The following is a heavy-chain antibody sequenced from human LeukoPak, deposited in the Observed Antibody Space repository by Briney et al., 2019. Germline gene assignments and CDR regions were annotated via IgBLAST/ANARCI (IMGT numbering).Heavy chain of an antibody. CDR1: GYTFTSYY. D-gene: IGHD6-6*01. J-gene: IGHJ1*01. CDR3: AREGNIAAQFNGYFQH. CDR2: INPSGGST. V-gene: IGHV1-46*01. Sequence: ASVKVSCKASGYTFTSYYMHWVRQAPGQGLEWMGIINPSGGSTSYAQKFQGRVTMTRDMSTSTVYMELSSLRSEDTAVYYCAREGNIAAQFNGYFQHWGQGTLVTVSS.